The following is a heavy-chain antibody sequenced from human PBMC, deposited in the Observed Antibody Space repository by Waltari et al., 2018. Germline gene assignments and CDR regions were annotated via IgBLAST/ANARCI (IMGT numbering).Heavy chain of an antibody. CDR3: ARLSEGSWSYYAFDI. V-gene: IGHV4-59*11. J-gene: IGHJ3*02. CDR1: GGSINSHF. CDR2: VYYSGST. D-gene: IGHD1-26*01. Sequence: QVQLQESAPGLVRPSETLSLTCTVSGGSINSHFWSLIRQPPGKGLEWIVYVYYSGSTKSNPSLKSRVTISVETPKTQFSLKLTSVTAADTAVYYCARLSEGSWSYYAFDIWGPGTMVTVSS.